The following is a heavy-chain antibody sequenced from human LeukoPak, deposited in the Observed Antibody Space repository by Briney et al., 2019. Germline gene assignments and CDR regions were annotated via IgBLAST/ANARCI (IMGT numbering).Heavy chain of an antibody. J-gene: IGHJ4*02. V-gene: IGHV4-59*01. CDR3: ARGVGSGYTDE. CDR1: GGSFSTYY. D-gene: IGHD3-22*01. Sequence: SETLSLTCAVYGGSFSTYYWTWIRQSPGKGLEWIGYIYYSGSTNYNPSLKSRVTISVDTSKNHFSLKLTSVTAADTAVYYCARGVGSGYTDEWGQGTLVTVSS. CDR2: IYYSGST.